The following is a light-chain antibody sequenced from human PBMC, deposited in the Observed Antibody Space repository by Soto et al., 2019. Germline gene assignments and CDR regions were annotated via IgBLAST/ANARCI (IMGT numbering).Light chain of an antibody. CDR2: KAS. CDR1: QSISSR. J-gene: IGKJ1*01. Sequence: DIQITQSPSTLSSSVGDRVTITCPASQSISSRLAWYQQKPGKAPKLLIYKASSLESGVPSRFSGSGSGTEFTLTISSLQPDDFATYYCQQYNSYSQTFGQGTKVDIK. V-gene: IGKV1-5*03. CDR3: QQYNSYSQT.